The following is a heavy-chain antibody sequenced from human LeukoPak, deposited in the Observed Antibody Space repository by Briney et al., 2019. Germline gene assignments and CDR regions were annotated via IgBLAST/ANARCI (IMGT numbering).Heavy chain of an antibody. CDR1: GFTFSSYS. CDR3: ARDSGKGLRRAFDI. D-gene: IGHD3-10*01. J-gene: IGHJ3*02. V-gene: IGHV3-21*04. Sequence: GGSLRLSCAASGFTFSSYSMNWVRQAPGKGLEWVSSISSSSSYIYYADSVKGRFTISRDNAKNSLYLQMNSLRAEDTAVYYCARDSGKGLRRAFDIWGQGTMVTVSS. CDR2: ISSSSSYI.